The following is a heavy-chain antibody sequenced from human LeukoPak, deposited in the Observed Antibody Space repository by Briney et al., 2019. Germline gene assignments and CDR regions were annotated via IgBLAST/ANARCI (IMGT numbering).Heavy chain of an antibody. CDR2: IIPIFGTA. Sequence: SVKVSCKASGGTFSSYAISWVRQAPGQGLEWMGGIIPIFGTANCARKFQGRVTITTDESTSTAYMELSSLRSEDTAVYYCARAPIVVVPAATTYYYYYYYMDVRGKGTTVTVSS. D-gene: IGHD2-2*01. CDR1: GGTFSSYA. V-gene: IGHV1-69*05. CDR3: ARAPIVVVPAATTYYYYYYYMDV. J-gene: IGHJ6*03.